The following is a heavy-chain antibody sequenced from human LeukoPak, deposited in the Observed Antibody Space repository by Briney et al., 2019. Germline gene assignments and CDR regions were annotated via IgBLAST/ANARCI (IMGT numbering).Heavy chain of an antibody. CDR2: INHSGST. CDR1: GGSISSYY. J-gene: IGHJ5*02. V-gene: IGHV4-34*01. D-gene: IGHD2-2*01. Sequence: SETLSLTCTVSGGSISSYYWSWIRQPPGKGLEWIGEINHSGSTNYNPSLKSRVTISVDTSKNQFSLKLSSVTAADTAVYYCARGLRLVVPAANNWFDPWGQGTLVTVSS. CDR3: ARGLRLVVPAANNWFDP.